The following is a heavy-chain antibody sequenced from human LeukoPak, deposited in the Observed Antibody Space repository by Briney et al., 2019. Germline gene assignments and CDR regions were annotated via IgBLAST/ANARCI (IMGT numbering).Heavy chain of an antibody. CDR2: MNPNSGNT. V-gene: IGHV1-8*01. D-gene: IGHD3-22*01. CDR3: ARAPELYYYDSSGYQYYFDY. Sequence: ASVKVSCKASGYTFTSYYMNWVRQAPGQGLEWMGWMNPNSGNTGYAQKFQGRVTMTRNTPISTDYMELSSLRSEDTAVYYCARAPELYYYDSSGYQYYFDYWGQGTLVTVSS. J-gene: IGHJ4*02. CDR1: GYTFTSYY.